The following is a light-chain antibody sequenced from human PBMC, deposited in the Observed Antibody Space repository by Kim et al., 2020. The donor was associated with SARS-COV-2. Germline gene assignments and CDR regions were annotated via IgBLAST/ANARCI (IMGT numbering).Light chain of an antibody. CDR2: GAS. J-gene: IGKJ2*01. CDR3: QQYGSPKYT. Sequence: LSPGERATLSCRASQSVSSSYLAWYQQKPGQAPRLLIYGASSRATGIPDRFSGSGSGTDFTLTISRLEPEDFAVYYCQQYGSPKYTFGQGTKLEI. CDR1: QSVSSSY. V-gene: IGKV3-20*01.